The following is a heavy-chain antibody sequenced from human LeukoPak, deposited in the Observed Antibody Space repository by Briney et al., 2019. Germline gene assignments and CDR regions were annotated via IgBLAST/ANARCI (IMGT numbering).Heavy chain of an antibody. V-gene: IGHV4-34*01. CDR2: INHSGST. CDR1: GGSFSGYY. Sequence: SETLSLTCAVYGGSFSGYYWSWIRQPPGKGLEWIGEINHSGSTNYNPSLKSRVTISVDTSKNQFSLKLSSVTAADTAVYYCARGGDYDYVWGSYRPFDYWGQGTLVTVSS. J-gene: IGHJ4*02. CDR3: ARGGDYDYVWGSYRPFDY. D-gene: IGHD3-16*02.